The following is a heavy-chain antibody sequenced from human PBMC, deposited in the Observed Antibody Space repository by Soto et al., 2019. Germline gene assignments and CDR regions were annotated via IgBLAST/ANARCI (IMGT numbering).Heavy chain of an antibody. V-gene: IGHV4-31*03. Sequence: QVQLQESGPGLVKPSQTLSLTCTVSGGSISSGGYYWSWIRQHPGKGLEWIGYIYYSGSTNYNPSCXXRXTXXLDTSKNQSSLMLSSVTAADTAVYYCARESGSLDYLGQGTLVTVSS. CDR3: ARESGSLDY. J-gene: IGHJ4*02. D-gene: IGHD6-25*01. CDR2: IYYSGST. CDR1: GGSISSGGYY.